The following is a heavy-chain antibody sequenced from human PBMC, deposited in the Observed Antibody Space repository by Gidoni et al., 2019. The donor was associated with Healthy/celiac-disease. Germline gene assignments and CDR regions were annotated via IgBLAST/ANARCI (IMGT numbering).Heavy chain of an antibody. J-gene: IGHJ4*02. D-gene: IGHD3-3*01. CDR3: AKRLDFGVGRSYYFDY. V-gene: IGHV3-23*01. Sequence: EVQLLESGGGLVQPGGSLRLSCAASGFTFRSYAMSWVRQAPGKGREWVSAISGGGGSTFYADSVKGRFTISRDNSKNTLYLQMNSLRAEDTAVYYCAKRLDFGVGRSYYFDYWGQGTLVTVSS. CDR1: GFTFRSYA. CDR2: ISGGGGST.